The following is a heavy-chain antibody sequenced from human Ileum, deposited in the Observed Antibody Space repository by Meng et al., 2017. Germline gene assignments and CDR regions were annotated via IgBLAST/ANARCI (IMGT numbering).Heavy chain of an antibody. D-gene: IGHD3-22*01. CDR1: GFTFSTYS. V-gene: IGHV3-21*01. Sequence: GESLKISCAASGFTFSTYSMIWVRQAPGKGLEWVSAIDRSSTYIYYADSVKGRFTISRDNAKNSLYLQMNSLRAEDTAVYYCARRYYYDSSVYDPLDYWGQGTLVTVSS. J-gene: IGHJ4*02. CDR3: ARRYYYDSSVYDPLDY. CDR2: IDRSSTYI.